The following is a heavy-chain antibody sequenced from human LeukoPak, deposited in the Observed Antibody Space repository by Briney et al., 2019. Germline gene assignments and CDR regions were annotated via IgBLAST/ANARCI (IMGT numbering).Heavy chain of an antibody. CDR3: ARRAVAATYYFDY. Sequence: GESLKISFKGSGXSFTSYCIGWVRQMPGKGLEWMGIIYPGDSDTRYSPSFQGQVTISADKSISTAYLQWSSLKASDTAMYYCARRAVAATYYFDYWGQGTLVTVSS. CDR2: IYPGDSDT. CDR1: GXSFTSYC. V-gene: IGHV5-51*01. J-gene: IGHJ4*02. D-gene: IGHD6-19*01.